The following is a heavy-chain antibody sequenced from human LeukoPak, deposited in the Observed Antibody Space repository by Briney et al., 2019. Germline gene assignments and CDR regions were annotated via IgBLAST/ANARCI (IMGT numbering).Heavy chain of an antibody. CDR3: ARDLAVAGTMVEFDY. Sequence: EASVKVSCKASGYTFTGYYMHWVRQAPGQGLEWMGIINPSGGSTSYAQKFQGRVTMTRDTSTSTVYMELSRLRSDDTAVYYCARDLAVAGTMVEFDYWGQGTLVTVSS. V-gene: IGHV1-46*01. CDR1: GYTFTGYY. CDR2: INPSGGST. D-gene: IGHD6-19*01. J-gene: IGHJ4*02.